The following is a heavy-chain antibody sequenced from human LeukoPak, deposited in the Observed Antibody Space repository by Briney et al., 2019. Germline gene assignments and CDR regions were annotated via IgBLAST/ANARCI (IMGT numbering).Heavy chain of an antibody. CDR2: IYYGGST. D-gene: IGHD3-9*01. CDR3: ARGLTAYYFPYYFDY. J-gene: IGHJ4*02. CDR1: GGSISSSNYY. Sequence: SETLPLTCTVSGGSISSSNYYWGWIRQSPGKGLEWIGSIYYGGSTYYNPSLKSRVTISVDTSKNQFSLKLSSVTAADTAEYYCARGLTAYYFPYYFDYWGQGTLV. V-gene: IGHV4-39*07.